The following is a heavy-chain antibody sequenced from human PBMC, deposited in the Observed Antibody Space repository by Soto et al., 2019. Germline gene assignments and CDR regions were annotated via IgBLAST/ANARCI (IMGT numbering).Heavy chain of an antibody. V-gene: IGHV3-30*03. Sequence: PGGSLRLSCAASGFTFSSYGMHWVRQAPGKGLEWVAVISYDGSNKYYADSVKGRFTISRDNSKNTLYLQMNSLRAEDTAVYYCARDPADYYGSGRMNFYYYYYGMDVWGQGTTVTVSS. J-gene: IGHJ6*02. CDR1: GFTFSSYG. CDR2: ISYDGSNK. D-gene: IGHD3-10*01. CDR3: ARDPADYYGSGRMNFYYYYYGMDV.